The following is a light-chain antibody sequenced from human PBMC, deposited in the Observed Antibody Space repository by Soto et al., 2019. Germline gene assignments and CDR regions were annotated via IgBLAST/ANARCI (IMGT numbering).Light chain of an antibody. CDR2: DAS. Sequence: EIVLTQSPATLSLSPGERATLSCRASQSVSSYLAWYQQKPGQAPRLLIYDASNRATGIPARFRGSGSGTDFTLTISSLEPEDFAFYYCQQRSNWPFTFGGGTKVEIK. J-gene: IGKJ4*01. CDR3: QQRSNWPFT. V-gene: IGKV3-11*01. CDR1: QSVSSY.